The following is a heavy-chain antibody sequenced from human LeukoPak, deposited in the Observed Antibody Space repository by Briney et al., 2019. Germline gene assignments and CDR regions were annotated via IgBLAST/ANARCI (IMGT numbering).Heavy chain of an antibody. Sequence: SETLSLTCTVSGGSISSYYWSWIRQPPGKGLEWIGYIYYSGSTNYNPSLKSRVTISVDTSKNQFSLKLSSVTAADTAVYYCARDFAPLGYCTNGVCYKYRGDWFDPWGQGTLVTVSS. CDR1: GGSISSYY. D-gene: IGHD2-8*01. CDR3: ARDFAPLGYCTNGVCYKYRGDWFDP. J-gene: IGHJ5*02. V-gene: IGHV4-59*12. CDR2: IYYSGST.